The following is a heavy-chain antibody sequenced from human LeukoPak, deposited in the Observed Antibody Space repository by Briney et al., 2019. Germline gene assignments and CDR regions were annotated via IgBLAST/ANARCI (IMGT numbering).Heavy chain of an antibody. Sequence: ASVKVSCKASGGTFSTYALSWVRQAPGQGLEWMGWISAYNGNTNYAQKLQGRVTMTRDTSTSTVYMELSSLRSEDTAVYYCARDCGTTSCSLFDYWSQGTLVTVSS. CDR1: GGTFSTYA. J-gene: IGHJ4*02. CDR2: ISAYNGNT. V-gene: IGHV1-18*01. CDR3: ARDCGTTSCSLFDY. D-gene: IGHD2-2*01.